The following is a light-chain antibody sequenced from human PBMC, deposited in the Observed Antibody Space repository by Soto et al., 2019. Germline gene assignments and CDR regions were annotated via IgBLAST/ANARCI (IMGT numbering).Light chain of an antibody. J-gene: IGKJ1*01. CDR3: QRYNSYSEA. V-gene: IGKV1-5*03. CDR1: QTISSW. CDR2: KAS. Sequence: IQMTQSPSTLSGSVGDRGTSSYRASQTISSWLAWYQQKPGKAHKLMIYKASTLRSGVPARFSGSGSGTDFTLNISSLQSDYFATYYCQRYNSYSEAFGQGNKVDSK.